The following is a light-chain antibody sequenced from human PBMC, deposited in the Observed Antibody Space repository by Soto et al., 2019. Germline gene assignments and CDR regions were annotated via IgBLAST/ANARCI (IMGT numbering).Light chain of an antibody. CDR1: QSVSSY. CDR3: QQRSNPLT. J-gene: IGKJ4*01. CDR2: DAS. V-gene: IGKV3-11*01. Sequence: EIVLTQSPATLSLSTGERATLSCRASQSVSSYLAWYQQKPGQAPRLLIYDASNSASGIPARFSGVGSGTDFTLTISSREPEDFAVYYCQQRSNPLTFGGGTKVEIK.